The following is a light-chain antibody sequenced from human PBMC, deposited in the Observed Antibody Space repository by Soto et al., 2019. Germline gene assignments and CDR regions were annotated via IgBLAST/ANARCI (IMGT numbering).Light chain of an antibody. CDR1: SSDVGSYNR. J-gene: IGLJ2*01. CDR3: SSYTSSSAWV. CDR2: EVS. Sequence: ALTQPPSVSGSPGQSVTISCTGTSSDVGSYNRVSWYQQPPGTAPKLMIYEVSNRPSGVPDRFSGSKSGNTASLTISGLQAEDEADYYCSSYTSSSAWVFGGGTQLTVL. V-gene: IGLV2-18*02.